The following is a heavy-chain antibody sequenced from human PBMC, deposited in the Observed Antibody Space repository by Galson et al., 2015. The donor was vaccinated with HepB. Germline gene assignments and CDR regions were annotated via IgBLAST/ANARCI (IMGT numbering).Heavy chain of an antibody. CDR2: IYSGDNT. D-gene: IGHD3-16*01. CDR1: EFTVSNSF. CDR3: ARRGGGGRAFDI. V-gene: IGHV3-66*01. J-gene: IGHJ3*02. Sequence: SLRLSCAASEFTVSNSFMTWVRQAPGKGLEWVSIIYSGDNTYYADSAKGRFTISRDNSNNTLFLQMNSLRTEDTAVYYCARRGGGGRAFDIWGQGTMVTVSS.